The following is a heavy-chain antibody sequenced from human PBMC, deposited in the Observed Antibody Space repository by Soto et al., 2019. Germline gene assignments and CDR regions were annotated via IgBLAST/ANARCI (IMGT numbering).Heavy chain of an antibody. V-gene: IGHV5-10-1*01. CDR1: GYSFTTYW. J-gene: IGHJ4*02. CDR3: ARDYGWRSHIEFAC. D-gene: IGHD3-10*01. CDR2: IDPSDSYT. Sequence: GESLKISCKGSGYSFTTYWISWVRQMPGKGLEWMGRIDPSDSYTNYSPSFQGHVTISADKSISTAYLQWSSLKASDTAMYYCARDYGWRSHIEFACWGQRTLVTVSS.